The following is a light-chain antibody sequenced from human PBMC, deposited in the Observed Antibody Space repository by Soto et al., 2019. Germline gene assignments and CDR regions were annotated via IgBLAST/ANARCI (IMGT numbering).Light chain of an antibody. CDR2: GTS. J-gene: IGKJ2*01. Sequence: DIQMTQSPSALSASVGDRVTITCRASQTTTNYLNWYQKKPGKAPKLLIYGTSTLESEVSSRFSGSGSGTDFTLTIRNVQPEDFATYYCQQSHSTPTYTFGQGTKLEIK. CDR1: QTTTNY. V-gene: IGKV1-39*01. CDR3: QQSHSTPTYT.